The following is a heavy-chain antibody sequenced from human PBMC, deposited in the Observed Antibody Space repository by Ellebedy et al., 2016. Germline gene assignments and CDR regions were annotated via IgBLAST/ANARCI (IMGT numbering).Heavy chain of an antibody. CDR1: GFTFSSYA. D-gene: IGHD5-12*01. Sequence: GESLKISXAASGFTFSSYAMHWVRQAPGKGLEWVAVISYDGSNKYYADSVKGRFTISRDNSKNTLYLQMNSLRAEDTAVYYCARVRMVATHYFDYWGQGTLVTVSS. V-gene: IGHV3-30-3*01. J-gene: IGHJ4*02. CDR2: ISYDGSNK. CDR3: ARVRMVATHYFDY.